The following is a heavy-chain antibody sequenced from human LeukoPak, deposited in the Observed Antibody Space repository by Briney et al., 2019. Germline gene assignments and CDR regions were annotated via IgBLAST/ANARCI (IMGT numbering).Heavy chain of an antibody. Sequence: SVKVSCKASGGTFSSYAISWVRQAPGQGLEWMGGIIPIFGTASYAQKFQGRVTITADESTSTAYMELSSLRSEDTAVYYCARVFFEAFEGYCSSTSCPAPLDYWGQGTLVTVSS. CDR1: GGTFSSYA. J-gene: IGHJ4*02. V-gene: IGHV1-69*13. CDR2: IIPIFGTA. D-gene: IGHD2-2*01. CDR3: ARVFFEAFEGYCSSTSCPAPLDY.